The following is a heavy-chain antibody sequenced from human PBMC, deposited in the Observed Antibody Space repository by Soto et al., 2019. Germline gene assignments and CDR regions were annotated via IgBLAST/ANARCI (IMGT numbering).Heavy chain of an antibody. D-gene: IGHD4-17*01. CDR3: ARDSHYGDQLYGGY. J-gene: IGHJ4*02. Sequence: SETLSLTCTVSGGSISSSSYYWGWIRQPPGKGLEWIGSIYYSGSTYYNPSLKSRVTISVDTSKNQFSLKLSSVTAADTAVYYCARDSHYGDQLYGGYWGQGTLVTVSS. CDR1: GGSISSSSYY. V-gene: IGHV4-39*01. CDR2: IYYSGST.